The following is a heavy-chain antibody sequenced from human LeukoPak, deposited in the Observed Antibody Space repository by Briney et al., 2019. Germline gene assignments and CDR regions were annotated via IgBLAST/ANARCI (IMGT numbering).Heavy chain of an antibody. J-gene: IGHJ4*02. CDR3: SRYERCGSCGSCYSVDC. CDR2: IYHSGSS. V-gene: IGHV4-38-2*01. CDR1: GYSIYSNFY. D-gene: IGHD2-15*01. Sequence: SETLSLTCAVSGYSIYSNFYWGWIRQPPGKGLGWIERIYHSGSSYYNPSLKSRVTISMDTSNNQFSLKPTTVTAADTAKGCCSRYERCGSCGSCYSVDCWGQGTLVTVSS.